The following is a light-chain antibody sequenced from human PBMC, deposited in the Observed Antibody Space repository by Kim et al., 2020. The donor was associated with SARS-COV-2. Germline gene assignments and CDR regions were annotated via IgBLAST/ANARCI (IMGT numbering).Light chain of an antibody. CDR3: QHYSRFPYT. V-gene: IGKV1-5*03. CDR2: LAS. Sequence: SGSIGDRVTITCRASQMIDTWLAWYQQKPGKAPKLLIYLASTLENGVPPRFSGSGSGVEFTLTINSLQPDDFATYYCQHYSRFPYTFGQGTKWRS. J-gene: IGKJ2*01. CDR1: QMIDTW.